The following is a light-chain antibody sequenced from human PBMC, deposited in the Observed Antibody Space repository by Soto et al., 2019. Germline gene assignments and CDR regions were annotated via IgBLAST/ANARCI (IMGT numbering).Light chain of an antibody. J-gene: IGLJ1*01. CDR3: CSYAGDYTFV. CDR2: DVK. V-gene: IGLV2-11*01. Sequence: QSVLTQPRSVSGSPGQSVTLSCTGTSSDVGGYNYVTWYQQYPGKAPKVMIYDVKTRPSGVTDRFSGSKSGNTASLTISGLQAEDEADYYCCSYAGDYTFVFGTGTKLTVL. CDR1: SSDVGGYNY.